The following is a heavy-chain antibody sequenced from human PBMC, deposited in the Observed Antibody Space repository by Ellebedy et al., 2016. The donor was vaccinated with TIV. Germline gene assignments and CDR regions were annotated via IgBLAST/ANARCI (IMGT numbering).Heavy chain of an antibody. Sequence: GESLKISYSASGFTFSSYSMNWVRQAPGKGLEWVSIISANGGTTYYADSVKGRFTISRDNSKNTLFLQMSSLRAEDTAVYFCARRSTDFAFDSWGQGTLVTVSS. CDR1: GFTFSSYS. V-gene: IGHV3-23*01. CDR2: ISANGGTT. J-gene: IGHJ4*02. D-gene: IGHD3/OR15-3a*01. CDR3: ARRSTDFAFDS.